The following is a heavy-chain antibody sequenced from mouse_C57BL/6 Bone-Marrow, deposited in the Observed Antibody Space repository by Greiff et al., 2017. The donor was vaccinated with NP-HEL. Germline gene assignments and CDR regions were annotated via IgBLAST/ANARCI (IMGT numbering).Heavy chain of an antibody. CDR3: ARTYYYGSSYGYFDV. V-gene: IGHV14-3*01. J-gene: IGHJ1*03. CDR1: GFNIKNTY. Sequence: EVQLQQSVAELVRPGASVKLSCTASGFNIKNTYMHWVRQRPEQGLEWIGRIDPANGNNKYAPKFQGKATITADTSSNTAYLQLSSLTSEDTAIYYCARTYYYGSSYGYFDVWGTGTTVTVSS. CDR2: IDPANGNN. D-gene: IGHD1-1*01.